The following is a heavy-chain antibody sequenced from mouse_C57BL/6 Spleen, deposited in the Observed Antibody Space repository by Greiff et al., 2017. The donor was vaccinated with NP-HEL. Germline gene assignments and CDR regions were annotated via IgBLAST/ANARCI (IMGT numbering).Heavy chain of an antibody. CDR3: ARQIYYGSSYYYAMDY. CDR2: ISSGGSYT. CDR1: GFTFSSYG. V-gene: IGHV5-6*01. J-gene: IGHJ4*01. D-gene: IGHD1-1*01. Sequence: EVKLVESGGDLVKPGGSLKLSCAASGFTFSSYGMSWVRQTPDKRLEWVATISSGGSYTYYPDSVKGRFTISRDNAKNTLYLQMSSLKSEDTAMYYCARQIYYGSSYYYAMDYWGQGTSVTVSS.